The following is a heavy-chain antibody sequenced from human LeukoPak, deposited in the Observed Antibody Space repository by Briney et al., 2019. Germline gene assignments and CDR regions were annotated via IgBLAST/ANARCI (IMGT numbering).Heavy chain of an antibody. D-gene: IGHD6-13*01. V-gene: IGHV1-18*01. J-gene: IGHJ5*02. CDR3: ARGGSGYSSYRSRMFDP. Sequence: ASVKVSCKASGYTFTSYGISWVRQAPGQGLEWRGWISAYNGNTNYAQKPQGRVTMTTDTSTSTAYMELRSLRSDDTAVYYCARGGSGYSSYRSRMFDPWGQGTLVTVSS. CDR2: ISAYNGNT. CDR1: GYTFTSYG.